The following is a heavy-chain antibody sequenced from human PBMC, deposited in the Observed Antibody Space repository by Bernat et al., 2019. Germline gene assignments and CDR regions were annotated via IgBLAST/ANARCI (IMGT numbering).Heavy chain of an antibody. V-gene: IGHV3-23*04. CDR3: AKDYVVVVPAAKSWDDAFDI. Sequence: EVQLVESGGGLVKPGGSLRLSCAASGFTFSSYSMNWVRQAPGKGLEWVSAISGSGGSTYYADSVKGRFTISRDNSKNTLYLQMNSLRAEDTAVYYCAKDYVVVVPAAKSWDDAFDIWGQGTMVTVSS. CDR1: GFTFSSYS. D-gene: IGHD2-2*01. CDR2: ISGSGGST. J-gene: IGHJ3*02.